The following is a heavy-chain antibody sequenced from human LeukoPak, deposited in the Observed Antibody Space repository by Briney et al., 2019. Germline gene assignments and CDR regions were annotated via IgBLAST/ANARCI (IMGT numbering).Heavy chain of an antibody. D-gene: IGHD3-22*01. CDR2: INHSGST. CDR1: GGSFSGYY. J-gene: IGHJ4*02. Sequence: SETLSLTCAVYGGSFSGYYWSWIRQPPGKGLEWIGEINHSGSTNYNPSLKSRVTISVDTSENQFSLKLSSVTAADTAVYYCARIDSSGYYGDYWGQGTLVTVSS. CDR3: ARIDSSGYYGDY. V-gene: IGHV4-34*01.